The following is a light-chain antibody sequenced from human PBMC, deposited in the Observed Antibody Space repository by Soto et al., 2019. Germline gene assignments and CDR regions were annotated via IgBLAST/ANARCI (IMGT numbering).Light chain of an antibody. CDR2: GAS. CDR1: QSVTRSY. Sequence: EVVLTQSPGTLSLSPGERATLSCRASQSVTRSYLAWYQQKPGQPPRLVIYGASSRATGVPDRFSGSGSGTDFSLTISRLEPEDFAVYYCQQYDDSPQTFGQGTKLEIK. J-gene: IGKJ2*01. V-gene: IGKV3-20*01. CDR3: QQYDDSPQT.